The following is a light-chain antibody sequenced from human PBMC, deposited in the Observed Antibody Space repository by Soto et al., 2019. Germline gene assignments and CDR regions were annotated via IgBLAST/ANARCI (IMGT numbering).Light chain of an antibody. CDR3: QSFDNSLSVLYV. CDR2: GNT. Sequence: ALTQPPSVSGAPWQRVTISCTGSSSNIGAGYDVHWYRQVPGTAPKLLIFGNTNRPSGVPDRFSGSKSGTSASLAITGLQAEDEADYYCQSFDNSLSVLYVFGTGTKVTVL. J-gene: IGLJ1*01. CDR1: SSNIGAGYD. V-gene: IGLV1-40*01.